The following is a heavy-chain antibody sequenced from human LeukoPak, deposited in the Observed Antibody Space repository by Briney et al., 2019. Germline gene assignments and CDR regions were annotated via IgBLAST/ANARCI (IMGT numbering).Heavy chain of an antibody. CDR3: ARAGITIFGVVIVRKVGYMDV. CDR2: ISSSSSTI. D-gene: IGHD3-3*01. V-gene: IGHV3-48*01. CDR1: GFTFSSYA. Sequence: GGSLRLSCAASGFTFSSYAMSWVRQAPGKGLEWVSYISSSSSTIYYADSVKGRFTISRDNSKNTLYLQMNSLRAEDTAVYYCARAGITIFGVVIVRKVGYMDVWGKGTTVTVSS. J-gene: IGHJ6*03.